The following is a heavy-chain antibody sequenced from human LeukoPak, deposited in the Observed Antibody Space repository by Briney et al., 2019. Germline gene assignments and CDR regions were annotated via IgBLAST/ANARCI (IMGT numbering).Heavy chain of an antibody. D-gene: IGHD1-14*01. Sequence: ASVKVSCKASGGTFSSYAISWVRQAPGQGLEWMGWISAYNGNTNYAQKLQGRVTMTTDTSTSTAYMELRSLRSDDTAVYYCARDLWGRRDRTYNSDYWGQGTLVTVSS. CDR1: GGTFSSYA. CDR2: ISAYNGNT. J-gene: IGHJ4*02. CDR3: ARDLWGRRDRTYNSDY. V-gene: IGHV1-18*01.